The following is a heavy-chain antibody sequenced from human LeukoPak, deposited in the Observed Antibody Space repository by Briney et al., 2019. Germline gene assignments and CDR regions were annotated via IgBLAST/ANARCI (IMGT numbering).Heavy chain of an antibody. CDR2: IRYDGTDK. Sequence: GGSLRLSCAASGFTFSRSAMHWVRQAPGKGLEWVASIRYDGTDKYYQDSVKGRFTISRDNSKSTLYLQMNSLRADDAALYYCASYYASGLFDYWGQGTLVTVSS. V-gene: IGHV3-30*02. CDR3: ASYYASGLFDY. J-gene: IGHJ4*02. D-gene: IGHD3-10*01. CDR1: GFTFSRSA.